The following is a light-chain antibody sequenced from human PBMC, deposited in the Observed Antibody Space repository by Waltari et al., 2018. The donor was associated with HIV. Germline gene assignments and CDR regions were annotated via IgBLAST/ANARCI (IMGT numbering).Light chain of an antibody. Sequence: QSALTHPASVSGCSGSSITISCTGGSHHIGGYISFSWYQQYPGEAPNLMIYEVSSRPSGVSNRFSASKSGNTASLTISGLQAEDEADYYCSSYTTSSRLVFGGGTKLTVL. CDR1: SHHIGGYIS. V-gene: IGLV2-14*01. CDR2: EVS. CDR3: SSYTTSSRLV. J-gene: IGLJ2*01.